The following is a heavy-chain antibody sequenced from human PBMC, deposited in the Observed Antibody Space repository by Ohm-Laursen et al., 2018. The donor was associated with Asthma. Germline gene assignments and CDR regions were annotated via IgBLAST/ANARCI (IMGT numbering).Heavy chain of an antibody. CDR3: VGGATVTPLDY. D-gene: IGHD4-17*01. Sequence: SSVKVSCKASGGTFSSYAISWVRQAPGQRLEWMGWINAGNGNTKYSQKFQGRVTITRDTSASTAYMELSSLRSEDTAVYYCVGGATVTPLDYWGQGTLVTVSS. CDR1: GGTFSSYA. V-gene: IGHV1-3*01. CDR2: INAGNGNT. J-gene: IGHJ4*02.